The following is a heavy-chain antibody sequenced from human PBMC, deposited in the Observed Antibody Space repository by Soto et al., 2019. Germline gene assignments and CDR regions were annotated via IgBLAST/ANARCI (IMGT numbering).Heavy chain of an antibody. CDR3: AIVPSDGSGRWFDP. CDR2: ISTYNGNT. CDR1: GYSFSSLT. Sequence: QVQLVQSGAEVMNPGASVKVSCKAFGYSFSSLTIGWVRQAPGQGPEWMGWISTYNGNTNYAQKVQGRVTMTTDTSTTTVYMELRSLTSDDTAVYYCAIVPSDGSGRWFDPWGQGTLVIVSS. J-gene: IGHJ5*02. V-gene: IGHV1-18*01. D-gene: IGHD3-10*01.